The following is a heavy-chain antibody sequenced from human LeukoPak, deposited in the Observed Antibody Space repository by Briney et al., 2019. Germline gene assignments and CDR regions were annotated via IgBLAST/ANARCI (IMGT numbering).Heavy chain of an antibody. Sequence: PSETLSLTCTLSGGSLSSSSYYWGWVRQPPGTGLEWVGSIYYSGSTYYNPSPKSRVTISVDTSKNQFSLKLSSVTAADTAVYYCARQILNLILPNWFDPWGQGTLVTVSS. CDR1: GGSLSSSSYY. CDR3: ARQILNLILPNWFDP. D-gene: IGHD2-21*02. J-gene: IGHJ5*02. CDR2: IYYSGST. V-gene: IGHV4-39*01.